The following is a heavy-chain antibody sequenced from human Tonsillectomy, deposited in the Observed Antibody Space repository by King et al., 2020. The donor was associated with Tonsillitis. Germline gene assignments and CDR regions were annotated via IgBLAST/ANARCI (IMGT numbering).Heavy chain of an antibody. D-gene: IGHD3-3*01. CDR1: GFTFSSYA. J-gene: IGHJ6*03. Sequence: VQLVESGGGLVQPGGSLRLSCAASGFTFSSYAMSWVRQAPGKGLEWVSAISGSGGSTYYADSVKGRFTISRDNSKNTLYLQMNSLRAEDTAVYYCAKDADYDVWSGSVLHYYYYMDVWGKGTTVTVSS. CDR3: AKDADYDVWSGSVLHYYYYMDV. V-gene: IGHV3-23*04. CDR2: ISGSGGST.